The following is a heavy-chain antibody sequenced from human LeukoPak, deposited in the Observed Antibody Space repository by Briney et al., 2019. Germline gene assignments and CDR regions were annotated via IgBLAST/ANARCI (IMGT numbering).Heavy chain of an antibody. CDR1: GFTFSGSG. J-gene: IGHJ4*02. D-gene: IGHD2-15*01. CDR3: AKRGCRGTCNPLAY. V-gene: IGHV3-23*01. Sequence: PGGSLRLSCAASGFTFSGSGTSWVRQAPGKGLEWISSSGDSDGSTYYADSLKGRFTISRDNSKNTLYLQMNNLRAEDTAVYYCAKRGCRGTCNPLAYWGQGALVTVSP. CDR2: SGDSDGST.